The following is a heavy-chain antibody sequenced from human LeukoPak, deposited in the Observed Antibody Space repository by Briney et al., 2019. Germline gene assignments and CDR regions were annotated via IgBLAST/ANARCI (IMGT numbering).Heavy chain of an antibody. CDR1: GFTFSSYA. V-gene: IGHV3-23*01. CDR2: ISGSGGST. Sequence: GGSLRLSCAASGFTFSSYAMSWVRQAPGKGLEWVSAISGSGGSTYYADSVKGRFTISRDNSKNTLYLQMNSLRAEDTAVYYCAKAYDSSGYYYLEYFQHWGQGTLVTVSS. CDR3: AKAYDSSGYYYLEYFQH. J-gene: IGHJ1*01. D-gene: IGHD3-22*01.